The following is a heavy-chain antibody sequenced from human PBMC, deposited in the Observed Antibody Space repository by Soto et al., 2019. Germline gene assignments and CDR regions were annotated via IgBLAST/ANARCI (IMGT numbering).Heavy chain of an antibody. J-gene: IGHJ5*02. CDR2: IYFGGTT. CDR3: ARVPGP. D-gene: IGHD7-27*01. Sequence: PSETLSLTCTVSGGSLSPNYWTWIRQPPGKGLEWVGYIYFGGTTSYNPSLRSRVTISVDTSKNQFSLKLSSVTAADTAVYYCARVPGPWGQGTLVTVSS. V-gene: IGHV4-59*12. CDR1: GGSLSPNY.